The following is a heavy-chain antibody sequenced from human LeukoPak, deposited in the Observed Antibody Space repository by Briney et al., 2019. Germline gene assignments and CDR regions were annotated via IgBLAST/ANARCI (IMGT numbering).Heavy chain of an antibody. Sequence: GGSLRLSCAASGFTFSSYEMNWVRQAPGKGLEWVAFIRYDGSNKYYADSVKGRFTISRDNSKNTLYLQMNSLRAEDTAVYYCAKVYYYSSAYGYWGQGTLVTVSS. CDR3: AKVYYYSSAYGY. V-gene: IGHV3-30*02. D-gene: IGHD3-22*01. CDR1: GFTFSSYE. J-gene: IGHJ4*02. CDR2: IRYDGSNK.